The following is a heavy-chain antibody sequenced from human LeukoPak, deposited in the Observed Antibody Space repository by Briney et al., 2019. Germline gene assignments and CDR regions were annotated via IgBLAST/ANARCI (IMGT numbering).Heavy chain of an antibody. J-gene: IGHJ4*02. V-gene: IGHV3-15*01. Sequence: GGSLRLSCAASGFTLSDHHMDWVRQAPGKGLEWVGRIKSKTDGGTIDYAAPVKGRLTISRDDSKNTLYLQMNSLKTEDTAMYYCTTDYGGGCWGQGALVTVSS. D-gene: IGHD4-23*01. CDR1: GFTLSDHH. CDR2: IKSKTDGGTI. CDR3: TTDYGGGC.